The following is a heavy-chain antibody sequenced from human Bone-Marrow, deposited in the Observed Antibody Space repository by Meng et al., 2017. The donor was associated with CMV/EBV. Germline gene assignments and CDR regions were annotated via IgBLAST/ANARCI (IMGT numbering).Heavy chain of an antibody. CDR1: GFTFSSYA. Sequence: GESLKISCAASGFTFSSYAMHWVRQAPGKGLEWVAVISYDGSNKYYADSVKGRFTISRDNSKNTLYLQMNSLRAEDTAVYYCAKQSFPLRYCSSTSCPSTYFDDWGQGTLVTVSS. CDR2: ISYDGSNK. D-gene: IGHD2-2*01. J-gene: IGHJ4*02. V-gene: IGHV3-30-3*02. CDR3: AKQSFPLRYCSSTSCPSTYFDD.